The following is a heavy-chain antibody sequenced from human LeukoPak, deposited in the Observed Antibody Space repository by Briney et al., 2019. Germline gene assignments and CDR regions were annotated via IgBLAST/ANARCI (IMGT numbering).Heavy chain of an antibody. J-gene: IGHJ4*02. CDR2: IKQDGSEK. Sequence: GGSLRLSCAASGFTFSTFWMSWVRQAPGKGLEWVANIKQDGSEKYYVDSMKGRFTVSRDNAKNSLYLQMDSLRAEDTAVFYCARGGTFVSDYWGQGTLVTVSS. CDR1: GFTFSTFW. V-gene: IGHV3-7*01. CDR3: ARGGTFVSDY. D-gene: IGHD1-1*01.